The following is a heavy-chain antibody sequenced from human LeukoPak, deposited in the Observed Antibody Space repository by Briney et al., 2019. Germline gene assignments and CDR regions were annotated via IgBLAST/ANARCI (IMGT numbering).Heavy chain of an antibody. Sequence: GGSLRLSCAASGFTFSSYAMHWVCQAPGKGLEWVAVISYDGSNKYYADSVKGRFTISRDNSKNTLYLQMNSLRAEDTAVYYCARGGIHLDYWGQGTLVTVSS. CDR1: GFTFSSYA. V-gene: IGHV3-30*04. CDR3: ARGGIHLDY. J-gene: IGHJ4*02. D-gene: IGHD5-18*01. CDR2: ISYDGSNK.